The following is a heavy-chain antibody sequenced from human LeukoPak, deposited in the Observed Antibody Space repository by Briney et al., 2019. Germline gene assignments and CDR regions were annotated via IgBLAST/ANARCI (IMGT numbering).Heavy chain of an antibody. J-gene: IGHJ4*02. V-gene: IGHV4-30-2*01. CDR2: NYHSGST. D-gene: IGHD5-18*01. CDR3: ARGSDTAMVAFDY. CDR1: GGSISSGGYS. Sequence: SQTLSLTCAVSGGSISSGGYSWSWIRQPPGKGLEWIGYNYHSGSTYYNPSLKSRVTISVDRSKNQFSLKLSSVTAADTAVYYCARGSDTAMVAFDYWGQGTLVTVSS.